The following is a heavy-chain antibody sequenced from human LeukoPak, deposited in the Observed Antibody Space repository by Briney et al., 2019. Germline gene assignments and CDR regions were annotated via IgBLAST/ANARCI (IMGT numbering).Heavy chain of an antibody. D-gene: IGHD6-19*01. Sequence: GGSLRLSCAASGFIFSSYWMHWVRQAPGKGLVWVSRIHSDGSDTTYADSVKGLFTISRDNAKNTLYLQMNSLRAEDTAVYYCAREGNSGWRDDGFDIWGQGTMVTVSS. CDR3: AREGNSGWRDDGFDI. V-gene: IGHV3-74*01. J-gene: IGHJ3*02. CDR2: IHSDGSDT. CDR1: GFIFSSYW.